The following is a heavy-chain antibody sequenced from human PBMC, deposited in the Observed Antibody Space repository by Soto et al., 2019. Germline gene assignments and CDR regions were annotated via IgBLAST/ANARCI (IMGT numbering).Heavy chain of an antibody. CDR2: IIPIFDTA. D-gene: IGHD6-19*01. J-gene: IGHJ4*02. Sequence: QVQLVQSGAEVKKPGSSVKVSCKTSGGTFSGYAISWVRQAPGQGLEWMGGIIPIFDTANYAQKFQGRVTITADESTSTAYMELTSPRSEDTAVYYCARDRVAVPGPTSCFDYWGQGTLVTVSS. V-gene: IGHV1-69*12. CDR3: ARDRVAVPGPTSCFDY. CDR1: GGTFSGYA.